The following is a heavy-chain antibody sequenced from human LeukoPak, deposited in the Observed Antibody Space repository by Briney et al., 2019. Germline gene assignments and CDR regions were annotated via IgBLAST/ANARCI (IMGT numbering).Heavy chain of an antibody. CDR2: LSGTGDST. Sequence: PGGSLRLSCAASGFTFSIYAMSWVRQAPGKGLEWVSTLSGTGDSTYYADSVKGRFTISRDNSKNTLYLQMNSLRSDDTAVYYCAREGRASFSSSGWSSFDYWGQGTRVTVSS. D-gene: IGHD6-19*01. CDR1: GFTFSIYA. J-gene: IGHJ4*02. V-gene: IGHV3-23*01. CDR3: AREGRASFSSSGWSSFDY.